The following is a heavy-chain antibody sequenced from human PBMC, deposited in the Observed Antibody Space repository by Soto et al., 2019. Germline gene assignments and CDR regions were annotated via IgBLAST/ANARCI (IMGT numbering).Heavy chain of an antibody. Sequence: QVQLVESGGGVVQPGRSLRLSCAASGFIFSGYAMHWVRQAPGKGLEWVAVISYDGSNKYYADSVKGRFTISRDNSKNTLYLQMNSLRAEDTAVYFCARDYYDSGGYYHNDSWGQGTLVTVSS. CDR3: ARDYYDSGGYYHNDS. CDR2: ISYDGSNK. CDR1: GFIFSGYA. V-gene: IGHV3-30-3*01. D-gene: IGHD3-22*01. J-gene: IGHJ4*02.